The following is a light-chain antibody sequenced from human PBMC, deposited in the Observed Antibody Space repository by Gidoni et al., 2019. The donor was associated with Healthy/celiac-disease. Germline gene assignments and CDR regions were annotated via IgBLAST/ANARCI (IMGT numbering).Light chain of an antibody. CDR1: SSNIGSNP. V-gene: IGLV1-44*01. CDR3: AAWDDSLNGYV. Sequence: SVLTQPPSASGTPGQRVTISCSGSSSNIGSNPVNWYQQLPGTAPKLLLYSNNQRPSGVPDRFSGSKSGTSASLAISGLQSEDEADYYCAAWDDSLNGYVFGTGTKVTVL. CDR2: SNN. J-gene: IGLJ1*01.